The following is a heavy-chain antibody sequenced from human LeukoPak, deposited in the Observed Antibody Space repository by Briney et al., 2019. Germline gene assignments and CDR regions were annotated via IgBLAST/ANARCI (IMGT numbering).Heavy chain of an antibody. D-gene: IGHD1-26*01. V-gene: IGHV3-7*03. CDR1: GFTFSSYW. J-gene: IGHJ4*02. Sequence: SGGSLRLSCVISGFTFSSYWVTWVRQAPGKGLEWVANIKQDGSETYYVDSVKGRFTISRDNAKDSVFLQMNSLRAEDTAVYYCARGDRVGVTTGHFDYWRQGTLVTVSS. CDR2: IKQDGSET. CDR3: ARGDRVGVTTGHFDY.